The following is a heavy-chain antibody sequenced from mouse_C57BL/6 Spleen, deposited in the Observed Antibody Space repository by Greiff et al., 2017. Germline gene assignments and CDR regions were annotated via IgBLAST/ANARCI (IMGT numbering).Heavy chain of an antibody. J-gene: IGHJ2*01. Sequence: QVQLQQSGAELVKPGASVKLSCKASGYTFTSYWMQWVKQRPGQGLEWIGEIDPSDSHTTYNQKVKGKAPLTVDTSSSTAYMQLSSLTSEDSAVYYCARTLIYYGSSNYWGQGTTLTVSS. CDR2: IDPSDSHT. V-gene: IGHV1-50*01. CDR3: ARTLIYYGSSNY. D-gene: IGHD1-1*01. CDR1: GYTFTSYW.